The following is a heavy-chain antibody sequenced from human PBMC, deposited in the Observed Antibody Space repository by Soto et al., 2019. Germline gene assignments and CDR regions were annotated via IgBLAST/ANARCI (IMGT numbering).Heavy chain of an antibody. J-gene: IGHJ1*01. CDR1: GFIFSDFS. D-gene: IGHD3-3*01. Sequence: EVQLVESGGGLVNPGGSLSLSCEVSGFIFSDFSMTWVRQAPGKGLEWVSSISTGGRCIYYGDSLKGRFTTSRDDAKNTLCFQVSRLSAEDTVMYYWVRDGPGGVDFWGNYLNLGNFQHWGQGALGAVSS. V-gene: IGHV3-21*01. CDR2: ISTGGRCI. CDR3: VRDGPGGVDFWGNYLNLGNFQH.